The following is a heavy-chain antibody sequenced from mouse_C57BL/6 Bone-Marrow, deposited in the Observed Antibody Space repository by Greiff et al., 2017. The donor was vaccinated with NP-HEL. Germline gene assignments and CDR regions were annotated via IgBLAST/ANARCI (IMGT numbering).Heavy chain of an antibody. D-gene: IGHD2-3*01. V-gene: IGHV1-55*01. J-gene: IGHJ4*01. CDR2: IYPGSGST. CDR3: ARRGSYDGYYAMDY. Sequence: QVQLQQPGAELVKPGASVKMSCKASGYTFTRYWITWVKQRPGQGLEWIGDIYPGSGSTNYNEKFKSKATLTVDTSSSTAYMQLSSLTSEDSAVYYCARRGSYDGYYAMDYWGQGTSVTVSS. CDR1: GYTFTRYW.